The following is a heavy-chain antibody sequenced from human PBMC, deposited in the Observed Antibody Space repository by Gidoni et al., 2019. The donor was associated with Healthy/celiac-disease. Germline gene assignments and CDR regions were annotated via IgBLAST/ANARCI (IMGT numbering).Heavy chain of an antibody. CDR3: AKIGGYCSGGSCPGDY. CDR2: IKQDGSEK. D-gene: IGHD2-15*01. V-gene: IGHV3-7*01. Sequence: EVQLVESGGGVVQPGGSLRLSCAASGFTFSSYWMSWVRQAPGKGLEWVANIKQDGSEKYYVDSVKGRFTISRDNAKNSLYLQMNSLRAEDTAVYYCAKIGGYCSGGSCPGDYWGQGTLVTVSS. CDR1: GFTFSSYW. J-gene: IGHJ4*02.